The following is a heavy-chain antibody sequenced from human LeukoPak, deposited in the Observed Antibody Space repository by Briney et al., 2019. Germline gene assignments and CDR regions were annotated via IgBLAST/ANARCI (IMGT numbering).Heavy chain of an antibody. V-gene: IGHV3-7*03. Sequence: GGSLRLSCAASGFTFSSYWMAWVRQATGNGLEWVANIKRDESEKYYADSVKGRFTISRDNAKNSLYLQMNSLSAEDSAVYYCARDSGGALDQWGQGTLVTVSS. J-gene: IGHJ4*02. CDR3: ARDSGGALDQ. D-gene: IGHD3-16*01. CDR2: IKRDESEK. CDR1: GFTFSSYW.